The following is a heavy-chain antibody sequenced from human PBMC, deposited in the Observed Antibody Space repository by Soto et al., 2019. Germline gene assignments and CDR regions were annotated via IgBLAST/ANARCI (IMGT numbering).Heavy chain of an antibody. Sequence: QVQLQESGPGLVKPSETLSLTCTVSGGSMRGQHWSWIRQPPGKGLEWIGHHSDSTNYNHSLKSRITISTDTSKNQFSLKLSSVTAADTAVYYCATYTVGEGGRGYWGQGTLVTVSS. CDR2: HHSDST. J-gene: IGHJ4*02. V-gene: IGHV4-4*09. CDR3: ATYTVGEGGRGY. D-gene: IGHD3-16*01. CDR1: GGSMRGQH.